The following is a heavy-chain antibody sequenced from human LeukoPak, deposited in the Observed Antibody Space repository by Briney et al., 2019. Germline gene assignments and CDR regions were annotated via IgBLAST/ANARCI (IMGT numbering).Heavy chain of an antibody. CDR1: GGSISSGDYY. CDR2: IYYSGST. Sequence: ASETLSLTCTVSGGSISSGDYYWSWIRQPPGKGLEWIGYIYYSGSTYYNPSLKSRVTISVDTSKNQFSLKLSSVTAADTAVYYCAGLTGDQKLRLGELPVDYWGQGTLVTVSS. CDR3: AGLTGDQKLRLGELPVDY. D-gene: IGHD3-16*01. J-gene: IGHJ4*02. V-gene: IGHV4-30-4*01.